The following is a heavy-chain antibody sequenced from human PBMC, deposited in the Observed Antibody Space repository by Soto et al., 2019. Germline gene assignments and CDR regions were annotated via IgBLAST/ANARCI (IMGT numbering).Heavy chain of an antibody. CDR2: IYTSGST. D-gene: IGHD2-15*01. J-gene: IGHJ4*02. CDR1: AVSISSYY. CDR3: EREFKFPRWQPLRYIDY. V-gene: IGHV4-4*07. Sequence: SETLSLTCTVSAVSISSYYWSWVRQPAGKGLEWIGRIYTSGSTNYNPSLKSRVTMSVDTSKNQFSLKLSSVTAADTAVYYCEREFKFPRWQPLRYIDYWGQGTLVTVSS.